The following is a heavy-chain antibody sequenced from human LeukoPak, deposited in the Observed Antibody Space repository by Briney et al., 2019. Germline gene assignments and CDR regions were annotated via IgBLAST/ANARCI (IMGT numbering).Heavy chain of an antibody. CDR1: GGTFSSYA. J-gene: IGHJ4*02. Sequence: ASVKVSCKASGGTFSSYAISWVRQAPGQGLEWMGRIIPILGIANYAQKFQGRVTVTADKSTSTAYMELSSLRSEATAVYYCALQTRYCTNGVCSDYWGQGTLVTVSS. CDR2: IIPILGIA. CDR3: ALQTRYCTNGVCSDY. V-gene: IGHV1-69*04. D-gene: IGHD2-8*01.